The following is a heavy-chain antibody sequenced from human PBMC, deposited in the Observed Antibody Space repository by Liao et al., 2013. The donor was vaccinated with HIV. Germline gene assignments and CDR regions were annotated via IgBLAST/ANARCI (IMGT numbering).Heavy chain of an antibody. CDR2: IYTSGRT. D-gene: IGHD2-21*01. Sequence: QVQLQESGPGLVKPSETLSLTCTVSGGSISSYYWSWIRQPAGKGLEWIGRIYTSGRTNYSPSFEGRVTMSVDTSKNQFSLKLSSVTAADTAIYYCARGGKWSYCGDDCYSFDNWGQGTLVTVSS. J-gene: IGHJ4*02. V-gene: IGHV4-4*07. CDR3: ARGGKWSYCGDDCYSFDN. CDR1: GGSISSYY.